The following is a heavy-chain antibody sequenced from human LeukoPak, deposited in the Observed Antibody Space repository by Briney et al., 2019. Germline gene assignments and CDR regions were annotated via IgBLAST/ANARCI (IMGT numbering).Heavy chain of an antibody. CDR2: IYYSGST. Sequence: PSETLSLTCTVSGGSISNYYWSWIRQPPGKGLEWIGSIYYSGSTYYNPSLKSRVTISVDTSKNQFSLKLSSVTAADTAVYYCARQGRGAAAGRRWFDPWGQGTLVTVSS. D-gene: IGHD6-13*01. CDR3: ARQGRGAAAGRRWFDP. J-gene: IGHJ5*02. CDR1: GGSISNYY. V-gene: IGHV4-39*01.